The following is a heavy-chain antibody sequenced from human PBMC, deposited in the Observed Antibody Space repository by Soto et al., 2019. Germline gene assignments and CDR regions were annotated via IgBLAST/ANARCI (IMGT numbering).Heavy chain of an antibody. V-gene: IGHV6-1*01. CDR2: TYYRSKWYN. CDR3: AKGLRNSGSWSGFAFDI. Sequence: SQTLSLTCAISGDSVSSNSAAWNWLRQSPSRGLEWLGRTYYRSKWYNDYAVSVKSRITINPDTSKNQFSLQLNSVTPEDTAVYYCAKGLRNSGSWSGFAFDILCLGTMLTVSS. J-gene: IGHJ3*02. D-gene: IGHD6-13*01. CDR1: GDSVSSNSAA.